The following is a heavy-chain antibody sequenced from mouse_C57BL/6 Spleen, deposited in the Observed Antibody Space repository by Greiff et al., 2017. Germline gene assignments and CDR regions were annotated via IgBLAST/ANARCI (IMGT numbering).Heavy chain of an antibody. J-gene: IGHJ4*01. CDR3: ARRDYYGSSYHYYAMDY. CDR1: GFTFSDYG. D-gene: IGHD1-1*01. CDR2: ISSGSSTI. Sequence: EVKLMESGGGLVKPGGSLKLSCAASGFTFSDYGMHWVRQAPEKGLEWVAYISSGSSTIYYADTVKGRFTISRDNAKNTLFLQMTSLRSEDTAMYYCARRDYYGSSYHYYAMDYWGQGTSVTVSS. V-gene: IGHV5-17*01.